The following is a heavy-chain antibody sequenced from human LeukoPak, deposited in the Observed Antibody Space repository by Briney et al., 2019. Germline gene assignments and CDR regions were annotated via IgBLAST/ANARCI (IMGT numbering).Heavy chain of an antibody. D-gene: IGHD3-3*01. V-gene: IGHV3-74*01. CDR1: GFSFSSFW. CDR2: ISPDGHTT. Sequence: GGSLRLSCAASGFSFSSFWMHWVRQAPGKGLEWVSRISPDGHTTTDADSVKGRFTISRDNSKNTLYLQMNSLRAEDTAVYYCAKDFLGGQYYYYYYGMDVWGQGTTVTVSS. J-gene: IGHJ6*02. CDR3: AKDFLGGQYYYYYYGMDV.